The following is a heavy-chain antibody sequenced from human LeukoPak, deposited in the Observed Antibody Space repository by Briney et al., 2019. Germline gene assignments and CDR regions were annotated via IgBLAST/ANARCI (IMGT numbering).Heavy chain of an antibody. CDR1: GYTFTSSD. D-gene: IGHD3-22*01. J-gene: IGHJ4*02. V-gene: IGHV1-8*02. Sequence: ASVKVSCKASGYTFTSSDINWVRQATGQGLEWMGWMSPNSGNTGYPQKFQGRVTMTRNTSISTAYMELSSLRSEDTAVYYCARADYYYDSSGYYYDRPNFDYWGQGTLVTVSS. CDR3: ARADYYYDSSGYYYDRPNFDY. CDR2: MSPNSGNT.